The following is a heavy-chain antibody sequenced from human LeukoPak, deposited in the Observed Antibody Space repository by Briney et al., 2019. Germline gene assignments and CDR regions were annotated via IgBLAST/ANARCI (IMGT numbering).Heavy chain of an antibody. Sequence: SETLSLTCAVYGGSFSGYYWSWIRQPPGKGLEWIGEINHSGSTNYNPSLKSRVTISVDTSKNQFSLKLSSVTAADTAVYYCARAGGWDAFDIWGQGTMVTVSS. CDR2: INHSGST. V-gene: IGHV4-34*01. J-gene: IGHJ3*02. CDR3: ARAGGWDAFDI. D-gene: IGHD3-10*01. CDR1: GGSFSGYY.